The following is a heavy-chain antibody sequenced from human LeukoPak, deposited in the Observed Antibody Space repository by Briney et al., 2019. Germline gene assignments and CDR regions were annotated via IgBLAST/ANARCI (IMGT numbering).Heavy chain of an antibody. CDR2: ISYSGTT. D-gene: IGHD6-25*01. J-gene: IGHJ6*03. CDR1: GASITSRNYY. CDR3: ARQPVDSGWPRYMDV. V-gene: IGHV4-39*01. Sequence: SETLSLTCTVSGASITSRNYYWGWVRQPPGQGLEWIASISYSGTTYYNPSLVSRVTISVDTSKNEFSLKLSSVTAADTAVFYCARQPVDSGWPRYMDVWGKGTTLTDSS.